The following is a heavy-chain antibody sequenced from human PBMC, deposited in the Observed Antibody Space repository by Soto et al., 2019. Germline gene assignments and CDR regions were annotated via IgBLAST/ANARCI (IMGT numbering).Heavy chain of an antibody. CDR2: ISASDGTT. V-gene: IGHV3-23*01. Sequence: GGSLRLSCAASGFTFSSYAMNWVRQAPGKGLEWVSGISASDGTTNYADSVKGRFTISRDNSKNTVFLQMDNLRAEDTAVYYCAKSISGWWNWFDPWGQGTLVTVSS. J-gene: IGHJ5*02. CDR3: AKSISGWWNWFDP. CDR1: GFTFSSYA. D-gene: IGHD2-21*01.